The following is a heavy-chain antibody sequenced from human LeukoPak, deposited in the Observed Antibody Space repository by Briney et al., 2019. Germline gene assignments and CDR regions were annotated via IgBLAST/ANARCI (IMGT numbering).Heavy chain of an antibody. J-gene: IGHJ6*02. CDR1: GFTLADYA. CDR2: ISWNSGSI. CDR3: AKDRRPYFYYGMDV. V-gene: IGHV3-9*01. Sequence: PGRSLRLSCAASGFTLADYATHWVRPAPRKSLEWVSGISWNSGSIGYADSVKGRFTISRDNAKNSLYLQMNSLRAEDTALDYCAKDRRPYFYYGMDVWGQGTTVTVSS.